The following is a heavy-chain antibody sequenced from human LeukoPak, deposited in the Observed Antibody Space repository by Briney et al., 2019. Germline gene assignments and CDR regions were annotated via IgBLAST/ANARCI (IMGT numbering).Heavy chain of an antibody. CDR3: ARDLEHCRNIICSNSAY. CDR2: ISTYNGNT. D-gene: IGHD2-2*01. J-gene: IGHJ4*02. V-gene: IGHV1-18*04. Sequence: ASVKVSCKGSGYNFDRYGVNWVRQAPGQGLEWVGWISTYNGNTFYAQKFEGRVTMTTDTSTNTVYMDLRSLRSDDTAVYYCARDLEHCRNIICSNSAYWGQGSLVTVSS. CDR1: GYNFDRYG.